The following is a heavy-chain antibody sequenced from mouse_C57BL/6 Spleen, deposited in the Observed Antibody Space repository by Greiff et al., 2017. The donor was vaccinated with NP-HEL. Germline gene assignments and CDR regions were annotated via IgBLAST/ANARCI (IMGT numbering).Heavy chain of an antibody. Sequence: QVQLQQPGAELVRPGSSVKLSCKASGYTFTSYWMHWVKQRPIQGLEWIGNIDPSDSETHYNQKFKDKATLTVDKSSSTAYMQLSSLTSEDSAVYYCARLDYYESPFNYWGQGTTLTVSS. CDR3: ARLDYYESPFNY. CDR1: GYTFTSYW. J-gene: IGHJ2*01. CDR2: IDPSDSET. V-gene: IGHV1-52*01. D-gene: IGHD1-1*01.